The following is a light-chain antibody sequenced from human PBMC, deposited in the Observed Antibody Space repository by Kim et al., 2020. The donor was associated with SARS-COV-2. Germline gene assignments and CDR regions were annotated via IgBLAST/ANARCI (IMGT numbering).Light chain of an antibody. CDR3: QQYGTMYT. Sequence: SLSAGERATLSCRASQSVSRPYFAWYQQKAGQAPRLLIYGASSRATGVPDRFSGSGSGTDFTLTITRLDPEDSAVYYCQQYGTMYTFGQGTKLEI. CDR1: QSVSRPY. V-gene: IGKV3-20*01. J-gene: IGKJ2*01. CDR2: GAS.